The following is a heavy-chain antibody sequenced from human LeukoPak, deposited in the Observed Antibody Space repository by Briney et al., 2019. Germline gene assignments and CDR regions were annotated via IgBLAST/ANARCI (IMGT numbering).Heavy chain of an antibody. Sequence: GGSLRLSCATSGFKFDDYGMHWVRQAPRKGLEWVSGISWNGAIMVYADSVKGRFTISRDNAKNSLYLQMNSLRAEDTALYYCAKDISIGGFADGYFYGMDAWGQGTLVTVSS. CDR2: ISWNGAIM. D-gene: IGHD4-23*01. CDR3: AKDISIGGFADGYFYGMDA. J-gene: IGHJ6*02. CDR1: GFKFDDYG. V-gene: IGHV3-9*01.